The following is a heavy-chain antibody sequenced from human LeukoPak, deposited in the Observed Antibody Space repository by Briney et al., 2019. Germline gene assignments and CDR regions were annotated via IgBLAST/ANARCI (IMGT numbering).Heavy chain of an antibody. J-gene: IGHJ5*02. V-gene: IGHV3-23*01. CDR2: IGGSGGST. CDR1: GFTFSTYA. CDR3: AKSRWGYYDCGES. D-gene: IGHD3-22*01. Sequence: GGSLRLSCAASGFTFSTYAMSWVRQAPGKGLEWVSAIGGSGGSTYYADSVKGRFTISRDNSKNTLYLRMNSLRAEDTAVYYWAKSRWGYYDCGESWGQGTLVTVSS.